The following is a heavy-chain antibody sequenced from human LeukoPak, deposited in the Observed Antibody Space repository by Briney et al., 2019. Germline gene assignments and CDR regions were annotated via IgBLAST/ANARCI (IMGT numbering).Heavy chain of an antibody. D-gene: IGHD3-3*01. CDR2: ISRSGNTI. CDR1: GFSFSSHE. V-gene: IGHV3-48*03. Sequence: GGSLRLSCAASGFSFSSHEMNWVRQAPGKGLEGVSYISRSGNTIYYADSVMGRFTISRDNAKSSLYLQMNSLRAEDTAVYYCAILDGGIDFDSWGQGTLVTVSS. CDR3: AILDGGIDFDS. J-gene: IGHJ4*02.